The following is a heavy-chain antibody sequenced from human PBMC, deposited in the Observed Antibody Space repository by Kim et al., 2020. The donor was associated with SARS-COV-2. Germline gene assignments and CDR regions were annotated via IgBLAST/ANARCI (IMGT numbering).Heavy chain of an antibody. J-gene: IGHJ4*02. V-gene: IGHV3-23*01. Sequence: YEDSVKGRFTISRDTSKNTLYLQMSSLRAEDTAVYYCAKSLGGYTYGKFDYWGQGTLVTVSS. CDR3: AKSLGGYTYGKFDY. D-gene: IGHD5-18*01.